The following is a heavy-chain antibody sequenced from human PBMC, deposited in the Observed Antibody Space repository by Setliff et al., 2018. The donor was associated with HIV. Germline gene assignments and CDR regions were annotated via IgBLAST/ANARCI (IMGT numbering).Heavy chain of an antibody. CDR3: ARGFSVYSSLDPLLNWFDP. Sequence: ASVKVSCKASGDTFTNYAMHWVRQAPGQRLEWMGWINAGNGDTKYSQKFQGRVAITRDTSASTAYMELSSLRSKDTAVYYCARGFSVYSSLDPLLNWFDPWGQGTLVTVSS. D-gene: IGHD6-6*01. J-gene: IGHJ5*02. V-gene: IGHV1-3*01. CDR1: GDTFTNYA. CDR2: INAGNGDT.